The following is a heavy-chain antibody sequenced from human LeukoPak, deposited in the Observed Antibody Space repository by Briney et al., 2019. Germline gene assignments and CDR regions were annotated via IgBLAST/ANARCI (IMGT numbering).Heavy chain of an antibody. J-gene: IGHJ4*02. V-gene: IGHV3-21*01. CDR1: GFTFSSYS. CDR2: ISSGSSYI. CDR3: ARDVSGSGLYYFDY. Sequence: GGSLRLSCAASGFTFSSYSMNWVRQAPGKGLEWVSSISSGSSYIYYADSVKGRFTISRDNAKHSLYLQMNSLRAEDTALYYCARDVSGSGLYYFDYWGQGTLVTVSS. D-gene: IGHD6-19*01.